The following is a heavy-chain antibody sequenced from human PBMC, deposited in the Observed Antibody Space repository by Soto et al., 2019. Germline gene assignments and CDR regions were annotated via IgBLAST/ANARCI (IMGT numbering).Heavy chain of an antibody. D-gene: IGHD1-26*01. CDR1: GLKFSDAW. J-gene: IGHJ4*02. Sequence: EVQVTESEGGLVKPGGSLRLSCEVSGLKFSDAWMNWVRQAPGKGLEWVGRMKSYGGGTDYAAPVKGRFTISRDDSKNTVFLQMDSLKVEDTAVYYCVWESKVFSAWHWGKGTLVTVSS. CDR2: MKSYGGGT. V-gene: IGHV3-15*07. CDR3: VWESKVFSAWH.